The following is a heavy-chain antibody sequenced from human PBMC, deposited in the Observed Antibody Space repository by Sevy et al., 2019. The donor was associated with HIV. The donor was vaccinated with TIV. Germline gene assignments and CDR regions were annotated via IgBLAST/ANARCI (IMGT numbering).Heavy chain of an antibody. CDR1: GFTFSSYA. V-gene: IGHV3-23*01. D-gene: IGHD6-13*01. CDR3: AKGSYSSSWPKEGWDY. CDR2: ISGSGGST. Sequence: GGSLRLSCAASGFTFSSYAMSWVRQAPGKGLEWVSAISGSGGSTYYADSVKGRFTISRDNSKNTLYLQMNSLRAEDTALYYCAKGSYSSSWPKEGWDYWGQGTLVTVSS. J-gene: IGHJ4*02.